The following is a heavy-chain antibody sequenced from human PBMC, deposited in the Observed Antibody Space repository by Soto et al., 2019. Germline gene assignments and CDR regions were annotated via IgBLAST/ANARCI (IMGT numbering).Heavy chain of an antibody. CDR1: GASISSDNCA. D-gene: IGHD2-15*01. V-gene: IGHV4-30-2*01. CDR2: IYRRGST. Sequence: QLQLQESGSGLVKPSQTLSLTCTVSGASISSDNCAWSWIRQPPGKGLGWIGYIYRRGSTYYNPSLESRVTMSLDKSKNQFSLKLSSVTAADTAVYYCVKGGGYSCGYFDSWGQGTLVSVSS. J-gene: IGHJ4*02. CDR3: VKGGGYSCGYFDS.